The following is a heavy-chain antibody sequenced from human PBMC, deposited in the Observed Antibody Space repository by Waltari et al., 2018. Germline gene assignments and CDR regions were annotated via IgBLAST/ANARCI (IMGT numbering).Heavy chain of an antibody. CDR2: ISPYHGYA. D-gene: IGHD3-22*01. CDR3: ARGGGPRTIVAITFDL. CDR1: GYTFTNFG. V-gene: IGHV1-18*01. J-gene: IGHJ5*02. Sequence: GASVKVSCKASGYTFTNFGINWVRQAPGQGLEWMGWISPYHGYADYNQKFQDRVTMTTDTSTRTAYLELRSLRSDDTAVYYCARGGGPRTIVAITFDLWGQGTLVTVSS.